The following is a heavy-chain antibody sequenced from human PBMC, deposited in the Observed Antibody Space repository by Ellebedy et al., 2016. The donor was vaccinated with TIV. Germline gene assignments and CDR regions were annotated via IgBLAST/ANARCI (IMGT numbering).Heavy chain of an antibody. CDR2: ISSSGSTI. CDR3: AREIPMVRGVHRAFDI. V-gene: IGHV3-48*03. D-gene: IGHD3-10*01. CDR1: GFTFSSYE. J-gene: IGHJ3*02. Sequence: GESLKISCAASGFTFSSYEMNWVRQAPGKGLEWVSYISSSGSTIYYADSVKGRFTISRDNAKNSLYLQMNSLRAEDTAVYYCAREIPMVRGVHRAFDIWGQGTMVTVSS.